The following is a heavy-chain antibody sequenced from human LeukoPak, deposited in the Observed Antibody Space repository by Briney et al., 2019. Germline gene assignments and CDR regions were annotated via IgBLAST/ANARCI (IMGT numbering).Heavy chain of an antibody. CDR1: GFAISSYE. Sequence: GGSLRLSCAASGFAISSYEMNWVRQAPGKGLEWLSYISSSDNTIKYADSVKGRFTISRDNAKMSLYLQMSSLRAEDTAVYYCARGDGGYYYGMDVWGQGTTVTVS. V-gene: IGHV3-48*03. CDR3: ARGDGGYYYGMDV. CDR2: ISSSDNTI. J-gene: IGHJ6*02.